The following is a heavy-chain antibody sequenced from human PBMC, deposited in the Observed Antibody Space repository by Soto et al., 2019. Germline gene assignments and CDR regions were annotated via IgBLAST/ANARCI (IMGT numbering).Heavy chain of an antibody. J-gene: IGHJ4*02. D-gene: IGHD3-10*01. CDR3: ARDRDDYGSGNYYNRIDF. CDR1: GGIFSTYA. V-gene: IGHV1-69*01. CDR2: IFPLFGTP. Sequence: QVQPVQSGAEVKKPGSSVKVSCKASGGIFSTYAISWLRQAPGQGLEWMGGIFPLFGTPNYAQRFQGRVTITADESTSTAYMELSRLRSEDTAVYYCARDRDDYGSGNYYNRIDFWGQGTLVTVSS.